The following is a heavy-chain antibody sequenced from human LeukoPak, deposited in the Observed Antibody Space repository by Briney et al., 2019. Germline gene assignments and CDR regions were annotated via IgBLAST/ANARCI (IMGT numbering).Heavy chain of an antibody. V-gene: IGHV4-39*01. J-gene: IGHJ4*02. CDR3: ARHLAPDFWTYDY. D-gene: IGHD3-3*01. CDR1: GGSISSSNYC. Sequence: SETLSLTCTVSGGSISSSNYCWGWIRQPPGKGLEWIGTFCYSGSTYCNPSLKSRVTISVDTSKNQFSLKLSSVTAADTAVYYCARHLAPDFWTYDYWGQGTLVTISS. CDR2: FCYSGST.